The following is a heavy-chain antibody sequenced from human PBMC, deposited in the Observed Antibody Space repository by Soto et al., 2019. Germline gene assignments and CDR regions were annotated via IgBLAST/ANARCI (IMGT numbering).Heavy chain of an antibody. CDR1: GFTFSSYS. V-gene: IGHV3-21*01. J-gene: IGHJ4*02. D-gene: IGHD3-10*01. Sequence: GGSLRLSCAASGFTFSSYSMNWVRQAPGKGLEWVSSISSSSSYIYYADSVKGRFTISRDNAKNSLYLQMNSLRAEDTAVYYCARAELLWFGELVDYWGQGTLVTVSS. CDR3: ARAELLWFGELVDY. CDR2: ISSSSSYI.